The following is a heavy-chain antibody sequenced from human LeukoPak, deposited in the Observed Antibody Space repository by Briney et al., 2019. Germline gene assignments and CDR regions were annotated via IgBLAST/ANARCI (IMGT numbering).Heavy chain of an antibody. CDR2: IYYSGST. CDR1: GCSISSSSYY. CDR3: GGSSKYFNWFDP. Sequence: PSETLSLTCTVSGCSISSSSYYWGWIRQPPGKGLEWIGSIYYSGSTYYNPSLKSRVTISVDTSKNQFSLKLSSVTAADTAVYYCGGSSKYFNWFDPWGQGTLVTVSS. J-gene: IGHJ5*02. D-gene: IGHD2/OR15-2a*01. V-gene: IGHV4-39*01.